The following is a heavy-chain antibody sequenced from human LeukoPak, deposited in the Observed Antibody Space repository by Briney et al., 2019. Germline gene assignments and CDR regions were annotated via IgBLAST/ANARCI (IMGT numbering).Heavy chain of an antibody. D-gene: IGHD3-10*01. CDR3: ARSYFGSGSYFRY. CDR1: GGSFSGYY. J-gene: IGHJ4*02. CDR2: IYYSGST. Sequence: SETLSLTCAVYGGSFSGYYWSWIRQPPGKGLEWIGYIYYSGSTNYNPSLKSRVTISVDTSKNQFSLKLTSVTAADTAVYYCARSYFGSGSYFRYWGQGTLVTVSS. V-gene: IGHV4-59*12.